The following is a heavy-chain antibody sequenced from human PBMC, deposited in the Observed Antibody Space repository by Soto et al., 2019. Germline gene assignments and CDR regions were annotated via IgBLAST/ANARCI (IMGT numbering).Heavy chain of an antibody. D-gene: IGHD6-13*01. V-gene: IGHV4-30-2*01. Sequence: PSETLSLTCAVSGGSISSGGYSWSWIRQPPGKGLEWIGYIYHSGSTYYNPSLKSRVTISVDRSKNQFSLKLSSVTAADTAVYYCARDRGSSWVGGYYYGMDVWGQGTTVTVSS. J-gene: IGHJ6*02. CDR1: GGSISSGGYS. CDR3: ARDRGSSWVGGYYYGMDV. CDR2: IYHSGST.